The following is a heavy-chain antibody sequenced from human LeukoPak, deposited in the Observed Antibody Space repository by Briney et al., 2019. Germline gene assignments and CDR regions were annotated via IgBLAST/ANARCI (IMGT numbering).Heavy chain of an antibody. CDR3: AREVTVTGRGDY. CDR2: INHSGST. D-gene: IGHD4-17*01. V-gene: IGHV4-34*01. CDR1: GGSFSGYY. J-gene: IGHJ4*02. Sequence: PSETLSLTFSVYGGSFSGYYCSSTRHPPGKGLEWIGEINHSGSTNYNPSLKSRVTISVDTSKNQFSLKLSSVTAADTAVYYCAREVTVTGRGDYWGQGTLVTVSS.